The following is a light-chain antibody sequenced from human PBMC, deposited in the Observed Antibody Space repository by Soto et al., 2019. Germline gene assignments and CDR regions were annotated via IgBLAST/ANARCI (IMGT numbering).Light chain of an antibody. V-gene: IGLV2-14*01. J-gene: IGLJ1*01. CDR3: CSYTTSNTRQIV. CDR1: SCDVGGYNY. CDR2: DVS. Sequence: QPALTQPASVSGAPGQSITISCTGTSCDVGGYNYVSWYQQHPGKAPKFMIYDVSNRPSGVSNRFSGSKSGNTASLTISGLQAEDEADYYCCSYTTSNTRQIVFGTGTKVTVL.